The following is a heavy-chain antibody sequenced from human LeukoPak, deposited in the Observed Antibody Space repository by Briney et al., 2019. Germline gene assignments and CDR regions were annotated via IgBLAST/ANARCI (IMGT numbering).Heavy chain of an antibody. V-gene: IGHV4-31*03. J-gene: IGHJ5*02. CDR3: ARDYGNNWFDP. Sequence: DPSETLSLTCTVSGGSISSGGYYWSWIRQHPGKGLEWIGYIYYSGSTYYNPSLKSRVTISVDTSKNQFSLKLSSVTAADTAVYYCARDYGNNWFDPWGQGTLVTVSS. CDR1: GGSISSGGYY. D-gene: IGHD4-17*01. CDR2: IYYSGST.